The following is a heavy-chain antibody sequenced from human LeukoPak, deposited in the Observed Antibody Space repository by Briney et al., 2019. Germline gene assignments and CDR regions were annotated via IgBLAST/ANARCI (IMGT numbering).Heavy chain of an antibody. J-gene: IGHJ4*02. CDR2: ISAYNGNT. CDR1: GYTFTGYG. CDR3: ARTRDYYDSSGSSDY. Sequence: ASVKVSCKASGYTFTGYGISWVRQAPGQGLEWMGWISAYNGNTNYAQKLQGRVTMTTDTSTSTAYMELRSLRSDDTAVYYCARTRDYYDSSGSSDYWGQGTLVTVSS. V-gene: IGHV1-18*01. D-gene: IGHD3-22*01.